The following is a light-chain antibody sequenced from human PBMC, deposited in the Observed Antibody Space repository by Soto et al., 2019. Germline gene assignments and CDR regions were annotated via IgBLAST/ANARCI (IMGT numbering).Light chain of an antibody. J-gene: IGKJ1*01. Sequence: EMVMTQSPATLSVSPGERATLSCRASLSVSSNLAWYQQKPGQAPRLLIYGASTRATGVPARFSGSGSGTEFTLTISSLQSEDFAVYHCQHYNSWPRTFGQGTKVESK. CDR3: QHYNSWPRT. CDR1: LSVSSN. CDR2: GAS. V-gene: IGKV3-15*01.